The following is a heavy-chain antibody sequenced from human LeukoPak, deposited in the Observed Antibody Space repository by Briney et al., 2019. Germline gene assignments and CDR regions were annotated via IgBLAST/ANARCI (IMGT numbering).Heavy chain of an antibody. Sequence: SVKVSCKASGYTFTSYAMNWVRQAPGQGLEWMGGIIPIFGTANYAQKFQGRVTITTDESTSTAYMELSSLRAEDTAVYYCARPYYYDSSGYTPFDYWGQGTLVTVSS. CDR2: IIPIFGTA. D-gene: IGHD3-22*01. CDR1: GYTFTSYA. CDR3: ARPYYYDSSGYTPFDY. J-gene: IGHJ4*02. V-gene: IGHV1-69*05.